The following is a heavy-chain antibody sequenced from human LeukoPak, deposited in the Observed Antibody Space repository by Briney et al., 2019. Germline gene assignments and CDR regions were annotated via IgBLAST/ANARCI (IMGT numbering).Heavy chain of an antibody. V-gene: IGHV1-18*01. CDR1: GYTFTSYG. J-gene: IGHJ4*02. CDR2: ISAYNGNT. Sequence: ASVTVSCKASGYTFTSYGISWVRQAPGQGLEWMGWISAYNGNTNYAQKLQGRVTMTTDTSTSTAYMELRSLRSDDTAVYYCARDQGYYYGSGTVDYWGQGTLVTVSS. CDR3: ARDQGYYYGSGTVDY. D-gene: IGHD3-10*01.